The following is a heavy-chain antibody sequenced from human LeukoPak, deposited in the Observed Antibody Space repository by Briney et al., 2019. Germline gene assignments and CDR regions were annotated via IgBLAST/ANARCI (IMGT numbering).Heavy chain of an antibody. CDR1: GYTFTSYD. J-gene: IGHJ4*02. Sequence: ASVKVSCKASGYTFTSYDINWVRQATGQGLEWMGWMNPNSGNTGYAQKFQGRVTMSRNTSISTAYMEMSSLRSEDRAVYYCARAVSWIATTEDTAYWGQGTLVTVSS. V-gene: IGHV1-8*01. CDR2: MNPNSGNT. CDR3: ARAVSWIATTEDTAY. D-gene: IGHD5-12*01.